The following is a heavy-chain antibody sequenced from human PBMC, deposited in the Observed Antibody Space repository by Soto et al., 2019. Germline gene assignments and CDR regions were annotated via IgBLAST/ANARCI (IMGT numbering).Heavy chain of an antibody. CDR1: GFSFRQYA. V-gene: IGHV3-23*01. J-gene: IGHJ5*02. CDR3: AKGMVPDQ. CDR2: ITATGT. D-gene: IGHD6-13*01. Sequence: EVHLLESGGGFVQPGGSLRLFCAASGFSFRQYAMIWVRQAPGKGLEWVSAITATGTHYADSVKGRFTISRDSSKSTLYLDINNLRVEDTAVYYCAKGMVPDQWGQGTLITVSS.